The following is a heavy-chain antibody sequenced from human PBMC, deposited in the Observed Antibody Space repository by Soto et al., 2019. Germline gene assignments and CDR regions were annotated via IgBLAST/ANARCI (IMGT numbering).Heavy chain of an antibody. CDR1: GGTFSSYA. CDR2: IISIFGTA. CDR3: ARYCSSTSCYSLGICGALGWFVH. D-gene: IGHD2-2*01. J-gene: IGHJ5*02. Sequence: QVQLVQSGAEVKKPGSSVKVSCKASGGTFSSYAISWVRQAPGQGPEWMGWIISIFGTANYAKKFQGRVTITADKSTSPAYMVLSGLRAEDTAVYYCARYCSSTSCYSLGICGALGWFVHWGQGTLVTVSS. V-gene: IGHV1-69*06.